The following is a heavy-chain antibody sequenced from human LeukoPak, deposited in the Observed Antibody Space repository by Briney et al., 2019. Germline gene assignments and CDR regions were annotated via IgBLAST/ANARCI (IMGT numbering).Heavy chain of an antibody. CDR2: ISSSSSTI. CDR3: ANDLATGNADY. V-gene: IGHV3-48*04. CDR1: GFTFSSYS. Sequence: GGSLRLSCAASGFTFSSYSMNWVRQAPGKGLEWVSYISSSSSTIYYADSVKGRFTISRDNAKNSLYLQMNSLRAEDTAVYYCANDLATGNADYWGQGTLVTVSS. D-gene: IGHD5-24*01. J-gene: IGHJ4*02.